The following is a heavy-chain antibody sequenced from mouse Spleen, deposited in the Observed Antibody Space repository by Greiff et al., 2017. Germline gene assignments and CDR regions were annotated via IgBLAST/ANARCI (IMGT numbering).Heavy chain of an antibody. CDR3: ARGDYDVYFDY. CDR2: ISYDGSN. V-gene: IGHV3-6*01. CDR1: GYSITSGYY. Sequence: VQLKESGPGLVKPSQSLSLTCSVTGYSITSGYYWNWIRQFPGNKLEWMGYISYDGSNNYNPSLKNRISITRDTSKNQFFLKLNSVTTEDTATYYCARGDYDVYFDYWGQGTTLTVSS. D-gene: IGHD2-4*01. J-gene: IGHJ2*01.